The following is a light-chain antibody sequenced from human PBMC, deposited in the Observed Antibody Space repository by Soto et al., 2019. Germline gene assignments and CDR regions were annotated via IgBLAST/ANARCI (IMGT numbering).Light chain of an antibody. CDR3: TSYAGRNHLI. J-gene: IGLJ7*01. V-gene: IGLV2-8*01. Sequence: QSVLTQPPSASGSPGQSVTISCTGTSSDIGFYNYVSWYQQHPGKAPKLVIYEVSKRPSGVPDRFSGSKCGNTASLTVSGLQAEDEADYYRTSYAGRNHLIFGGGTQLTVL. CDR2: EVS. CDR1: SSDIGFYNY.